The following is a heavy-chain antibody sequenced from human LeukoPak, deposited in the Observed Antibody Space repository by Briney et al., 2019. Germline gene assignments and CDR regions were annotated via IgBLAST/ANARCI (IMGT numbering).Heavy chain of an antibody. CDR3: ANLEMATSDY. V-gene: IGHV1-2*02. CDR1: GGTFSSYA. Sequence: ASVKVSCKASGGTFSSYAISWVRQAPGQGLEWMGWINPNSGGTNYAQKFQGRVTMTRDTSISTAYMELSRLRSDDTAVYYCANLEMATSDYWGQGTLVTVSS. J-gene: IGHJ4*02. D-gene: IGHD5-24*01. CDR2: INPNSGGT.